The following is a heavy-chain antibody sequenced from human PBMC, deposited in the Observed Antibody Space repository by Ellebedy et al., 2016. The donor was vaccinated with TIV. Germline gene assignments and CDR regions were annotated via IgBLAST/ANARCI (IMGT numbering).Heavy chain of an antibody. Sequence: MPSETLSLTCSVSGGSLSSTRYYWAWLRQPPGKGLEYIRSVYYSGSPYYSTSFKRRVTLSADTSKNQFSLNLRTATAADTAVYYCARTDPWQPIDDWGQGILVSVSS. J-gene: IGHJ4*02. CDR1: GGSLSSTRYY. D-gene: IGHD2-21*02. CDR2: VYYSGSP. CDR3: ARTDPWQPIDD. V-gene: IGHV4-39*01.